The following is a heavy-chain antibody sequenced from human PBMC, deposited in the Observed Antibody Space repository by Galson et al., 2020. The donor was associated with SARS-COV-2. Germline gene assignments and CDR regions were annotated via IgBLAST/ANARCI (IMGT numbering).Heavy chain of an antibody. J-gene: IGHJ3*02. Sequence: NEDYADYVKGRFTISRDNSKNTLYLQMNSLRAEDTAVYYCAAELVYVFAIWGQRTMV. D-gene: IGHD2-8*01. CDR2: NE. CDR3: AAELVYVFAI. V-gene: IGHV3-30*01.